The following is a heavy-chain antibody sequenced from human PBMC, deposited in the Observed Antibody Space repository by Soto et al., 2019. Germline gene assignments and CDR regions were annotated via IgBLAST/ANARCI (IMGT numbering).Heavy chain of an antibody. D-gene: IGHD2-15*01. CDR3: AHIGNVAFPFDY. Sequence: KESGPTLVKPTQTLTLTCPFSGFSLSTSGVGVGWIRQPPGKALEWLALIYWNDDKRYSPSLKSRLTITKDTSKNQVVLTMTNMDPVDTATYYCAHIGNVAFPFDYWGQGTLVTVSS. J-gene: IGHJ4*02. CDR2: IYWNDDK. V-gene: IGHV2-5*01. CDR1: GFSLSTSGVG.